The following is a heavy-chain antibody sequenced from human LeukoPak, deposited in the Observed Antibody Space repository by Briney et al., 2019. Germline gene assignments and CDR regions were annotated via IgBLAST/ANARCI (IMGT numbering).Heavy chain of an antibody. CDR1: GYTFTGYG. CDR3: ARVWSDCSGGSCYSDY. J-gene: IGHJ4*02. CDR2: ISAYNGNT. D-gene: IGHD2-15*01. V-gene: IGHV1-18*01. Sequence: ASVKVSCKASGYTFTGYGISWVRQAPGQGLEWMGWISAYNGNTNYAQKLQGRVTMTTDTSTSTAYMELRSLRSDDTAVYYCARVWSDCSGGSCYSDYWGQGTLVTVSS.